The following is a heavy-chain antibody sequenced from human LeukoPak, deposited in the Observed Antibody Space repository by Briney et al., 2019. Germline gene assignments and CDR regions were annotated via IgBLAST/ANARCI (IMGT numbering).Heavy chain of an antibody. D-gene: IGHD1-26*01. Sequence: SETLSLTCAVSGESFSGYYWSWFRQPPRKGLEWIGEINHSGSTNYNPSLTSRATISVDASKNQFYLRMTSVIAADTAIYYCAKGRWEVPDYWGQGTLVFVSS. CDR3: AKGRWEVPDY. CDR1: GESFSGYY. V-gene: IGHV4-34*01. J-gene: IGHJ4*02. CDR2: INHSGST.